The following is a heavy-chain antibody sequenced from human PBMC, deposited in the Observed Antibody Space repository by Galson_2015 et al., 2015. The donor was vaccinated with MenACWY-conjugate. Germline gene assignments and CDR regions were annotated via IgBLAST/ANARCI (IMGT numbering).Heavy chain of an antibody. V-gene: IGHV3-21*01. D-gene: IGHD3-10*01. Sequence: SLRLSCAASGFTFSSYSMNWVRQAPGKGLEWVSSISSSSSYIYYADSVKGRFTISRDNAKNSLYLQMNSLRAEDTAVYYCAREGGSGSYYTPDAFDIWGQGTMVTVSS. CDR2: ISSSSSYI. CDR1: GFTFSSYS. J-gene: IGHJ3*02. CDR3: AREGGSGSYYTPDAFDI.